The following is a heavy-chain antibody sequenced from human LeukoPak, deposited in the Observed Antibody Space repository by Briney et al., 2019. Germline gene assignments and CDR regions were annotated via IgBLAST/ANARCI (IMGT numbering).Heavy chain of an antibody. D-gene: IGHD3-22*01. CDR2: INHSGST. V-gene: IGHV4-34*01. J-gene: IGHJ3*02. CDR3: GRVTLTLAYDSSGHRQFRRVPMFLDI. Sequence: PSETLSLTCAVYGGSFSGYYWSWIRQPPGKGLEWIGEINHSGSTNYNPSLKSRVTISVDTSKNQFSLKLSSVTAADTAVYYCGRVTLTLAYDSSGHRQFRRVPMFLDIWGQGTMVTVSS. CDR1: GGSFSGYY.